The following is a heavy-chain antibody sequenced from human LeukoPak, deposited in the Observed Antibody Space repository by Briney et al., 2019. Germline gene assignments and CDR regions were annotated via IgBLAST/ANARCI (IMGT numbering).Heavy chain of an antibody. D-gene: IGHD5-18*01. CDR1: GFTFTTYK. Sequence: GGSLRLSCAASGFTFTTYKMNWVRQAPGKGLEWVSYIDSRGTTMYYADSVKGRFTISRDNANNSLYLQMNSLRAEDTAVYYCARDQGYSYDSFDYWGQGTLVTVSS. CDR3: ARDQGYSYDSFDY. CDR2: IDSRGTTM. V-gene: IGHV3-48*03. J-gene: IGHJ4*02.